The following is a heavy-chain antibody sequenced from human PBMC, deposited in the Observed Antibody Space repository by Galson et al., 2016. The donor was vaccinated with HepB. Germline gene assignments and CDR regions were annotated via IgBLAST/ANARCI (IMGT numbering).Heavy chain of an antibody. Sequence: SLRLSCAASGFTFRNYGMTWVRQAPGKGLEWVLIVDNSGDGTYYADSVKGRFTISRDNSKNTLYLQMNSLRAEDTAVYYCVKDGPANGWSDFEDWGQGSRVTVSS. D-gene: IGHD6-19*01. CDR3: VKDGPANGWSDFED. CDR1: GFTFRNYG. V-gene: IGHV3-23*01. J-gene: IGHJ4*01. CDR2: VDNSGDGT.